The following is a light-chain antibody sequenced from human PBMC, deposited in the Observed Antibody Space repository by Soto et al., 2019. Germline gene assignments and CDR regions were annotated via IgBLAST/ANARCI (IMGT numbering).Light chain of an antibody. CDR1: SSDVGKYSY. V-gene: IGLV2-14*01. J-gene: IGLJ3*02. CDR3: SSFTTSSTWV. CDR2: EVG. Sequence: QSALTQPASVSGSPGQSIAISCTGTSSDVGKYSYVSWFQQYPGNAPKLMIYEVGNRPSGVSNRFSGSKSGNTASLTISGLQGEDEADYYCSSFTTSSTWVFGGGTKLTVL.